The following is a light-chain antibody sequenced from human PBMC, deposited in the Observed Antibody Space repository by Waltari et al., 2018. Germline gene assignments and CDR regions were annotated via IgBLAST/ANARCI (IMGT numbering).Light chain of an antibody. CDR2: GIS. V-gene: IGKV1-39*01. Sequence: DIQMTQSPSSLSASVGDRVTITCRASQTNSRYLNWYQQKPGKAPKLLIYGISSLQSGVPSRFSGSGSGTDFTLTISSLQPEDFATYYCQQSNSIPLTFGGGTKVDIK. CDR1: QTNSRY. CDR3: QQSNSIPLT. J-gene: IGKJ4*01.